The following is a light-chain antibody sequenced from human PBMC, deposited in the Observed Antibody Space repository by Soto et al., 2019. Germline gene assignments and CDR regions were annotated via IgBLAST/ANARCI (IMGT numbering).Light chain of an antibody. V-gene: IGKV2-30*01. J-gene: IGKJ2*01. CDR1: QSLLYSDGNTH. CDR2: KVS. Sequence: DVVMTQSPLSLAVTLGQPASISCRSSQSLLYSDGNTHLNWFHQRPGQSPRRLIYKVSNRDSGGPDRFSGSGACTDFILKISRVEAEDVVVYYCMQGTHWLPYTFGQGTKLEIK. CDR3: MQGTHWLPYT.